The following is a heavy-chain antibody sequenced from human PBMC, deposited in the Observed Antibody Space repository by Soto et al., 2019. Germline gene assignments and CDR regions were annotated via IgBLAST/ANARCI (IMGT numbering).Heavy chain of an antibody. CDR3: AREETYDFWSGYTYYMDV. Sequence: PGGSLRLSCAASGFTFSSYSRNWVRQAPGKGLEWVSSISSSSSYIYYANSVKGRFTISRDNAKNSLYLQMNSLRAEDTAVYYCAREETYDFWSGYTYYMDVWGKGTTVTVSS. CDR2: ISSSSSYI. J-gene: IGHJ6*03. D-gene: IGHD3-3*01. V-gene: IGHV3-21*01. CDR1: GFTFSSYS.